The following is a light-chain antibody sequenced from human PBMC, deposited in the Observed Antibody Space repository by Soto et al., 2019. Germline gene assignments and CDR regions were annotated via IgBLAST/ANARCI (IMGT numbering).Light chain of an antibody. CDR1: QSVSSSY. CDR2: DTS. CDR3: QQYGSSPLT. J-gene: IGKJ4*01. V-gene: IGKV3-20*01. Sequence: EKGLNQSPGALSLTPGERATLSCRASQSVSSSYLVWHQQKPGQAPRLLIYDTSTRATGIPARFTGSGSGTDFTLTISRLEPEDFAVYYCQQYGSSPLTFGGGTKVDIK.